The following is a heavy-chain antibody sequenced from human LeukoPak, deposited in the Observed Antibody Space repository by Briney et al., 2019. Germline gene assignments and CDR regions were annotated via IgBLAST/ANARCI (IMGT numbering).Heavy chain of an antibody. J-gene: IGHJ4*02. CDR1: GFTFSSYG. V-gene: IGHV3-30*18. D-gene: IGHD3-3*01. CDR2: ISYDGSNK. Sequence: GGSLRLSCAASGFTFSSYGMHWVRQAPGRGLEWVAVISYDGSNKYYADSVKGRFTISRDNSKNTLYLQMNSLRAEDTAVYYCAKAPEWLSYIDYWGQGPLVTVSS. CDR3: AKAPEWLSYIDY.